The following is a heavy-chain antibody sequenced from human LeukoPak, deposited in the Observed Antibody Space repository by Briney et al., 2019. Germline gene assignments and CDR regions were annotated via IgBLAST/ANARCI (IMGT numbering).Heavy chain of an antibody. Sequence: PSETLSLTCTVSGGSISSSRYYWGWIRQPPGKGLEWIGSIYYSGSTYYKPSLKSRVTISVDTSKNQFSLKLSSVTAADTAVYYCARLDSSGLSWFAPWGQGTLVTVSS. D-gene: IGHD3-22*01. CDR1: GGSISSSRYY. CDR2: IYYSGST. J-gene: IGHJ5*02. V-gene: IGHV4-39*01. CDR3: ARLDSSGLSWFAP.